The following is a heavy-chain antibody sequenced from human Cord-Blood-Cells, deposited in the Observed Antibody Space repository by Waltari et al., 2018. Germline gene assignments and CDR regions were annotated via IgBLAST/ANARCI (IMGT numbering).Heavy chain of an antibody. CDR3: ARMGDRRGTYWYFDL. Sequence: QVQLVQSGAEVKKPGASVKVSCKASGYTFTGYYMHWVRQSPGQGLEWMGWINPNRGGTNYAQKFQGWVTMTRDTSISTAYMELSRLRSDDTAVYYCARMGDRRGTYWYFDLWGRGTLVTVSS. CDR2: INPNRGGT. J-gene: IGHJ2*01. V-gene: IGHV1-2*04. CDR1: GYTFTGYY. D-gene: IGHD1-26*01.